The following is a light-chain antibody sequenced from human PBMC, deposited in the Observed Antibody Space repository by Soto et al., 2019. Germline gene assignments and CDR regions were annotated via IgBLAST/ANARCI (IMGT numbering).Light chain of an antibody. CDR3: QQYDKWPPT. V-gene: IGKV3-15*01. J-gene: IGKJ1*01. Sequence: IVMTPSPATLSVSPGERATLSCRASHSLSTNLAWYQQKHGQAPSLLIYGASSGAAGVPPRFSGSGSGTEFTLTISSLQSEDFTVYWCQQYDKWPPTFGQGTKVDIK. CDR2: GAS. CDR1: HSLSTN.